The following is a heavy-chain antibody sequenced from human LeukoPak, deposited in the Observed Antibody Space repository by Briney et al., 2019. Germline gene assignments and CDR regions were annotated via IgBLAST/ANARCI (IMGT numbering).Heavy chain of an antibody. CDR1: GYSFTSGG. CDR3: SRARYYYDSSGYYQYYYYGMDV. CDR2: ISACNGNT. V-gene: IGHV1-18*01. D-gene: IGHD3-22*01. Sequence: ASGKVSCKASGYSFTSGGISWVRQAPGQGLEWMGWISACNGNTNYAQKLQGRVTMTTDTSKSKAYLELRSLRSCGTAVYFVSRARYYYDSSGYYQYYYYGMDVWGQGTTVTVSS. J-gene: IGHJ6*02.